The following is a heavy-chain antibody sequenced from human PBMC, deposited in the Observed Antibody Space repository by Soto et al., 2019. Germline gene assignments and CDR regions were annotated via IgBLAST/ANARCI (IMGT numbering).Heavy chain of an antibody. Sequence: QVQLVQSGAEVKKPGASVKVSCKASGYTFTGYYMHWVRQAPGQGLEWMGWINPNSGGTNYAQKFQGCVTMTRDTSISTAYMELSRLRSDDTAVYYCARGPGQLYYYYYMDVWGKGTTVTVSS. V-gene: IGHV1-2*04. J-gene: IGHJ6*03. CDR3: ARGPGQLYYYYYMDV. D-gene: IGHD6-13*01. CDR2: INPNSGGT. CDR1: GYTFTGYY.